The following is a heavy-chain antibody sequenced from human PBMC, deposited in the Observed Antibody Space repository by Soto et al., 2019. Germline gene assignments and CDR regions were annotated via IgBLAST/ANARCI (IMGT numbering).Heavy chain of an antibody. J-gene: IGHJ4*02. CDR3: ARGKSSGPLYYFDT. CDR2: IKESGFA. CDR1: NGSFSDYF. Sequence: PSEILSLTCGVYNGSFSDYFWNWIRQPPGKGLEWIGEIKESGFATYNPSLKRRVTMSVDTANNQFSLKVTSVTAADTAVYYCARGKSSGPLYYFDTWGQGTLVTVSS. D-gene: IGHD6-19*01. V-gene: IGHV4-34*01.